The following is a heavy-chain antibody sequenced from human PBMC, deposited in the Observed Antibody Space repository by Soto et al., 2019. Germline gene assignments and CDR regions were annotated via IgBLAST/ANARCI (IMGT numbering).Heavy chain of an antibody. CDR1: GYNFIYW. CDR2: IHPGDSDT. J-gene: IGHJ4*02. Sequence: GESLKISCKGSGYNFIYWIAWVRQMPGRGLEWMGVIHPGDSDTRYSPSFQGQVTITADTSISTAYLQWSSLKASDTAIYYCARQDGSALFFFELWGLGTLVTVS. V-gene: IGHV5-51*01. CDR3: ARQDGSALFFFEL. D-gene: IGHD6-19*01.